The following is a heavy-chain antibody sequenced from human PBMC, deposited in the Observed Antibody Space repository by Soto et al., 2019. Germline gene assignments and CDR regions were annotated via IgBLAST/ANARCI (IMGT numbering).Heavy chain of an antibody. D-gene: IGHD4-17*01. J-gene: IGHJ6*02. Sequence: QVQLVESGGGVVQPGRSLRLSCAASGFTFSSYGMHWVRQAPGKGLEWVAVISYDGSNKYYADSVKGRFTISRDNSKNTLYLQMNSLRAEDTAVYYCEKEHTTVTVGGMDVWGQGTTVTVSS. CDR3: EKEHTTVTVGGMDV. CDR2: ISYDGSNK. CDR1: GFTFSSYG. V-gene: IGHV3-30*18.